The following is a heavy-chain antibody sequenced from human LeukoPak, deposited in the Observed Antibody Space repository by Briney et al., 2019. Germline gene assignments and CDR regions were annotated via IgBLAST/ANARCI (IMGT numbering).Heavy chain of an antibody. CDR1: GFTFSSYS. D-gene: IGHD2-8*02. CDR2: ISSSSSYI. V-gene: IGHV3-21*01. J-gene: IGHJ3*02. Sequence: GGSLRLSCAASGFTFSSYSMNWVRQAPGKGLEWVSSISSSSSYIYYADSVKGRFTISRDNAKNPLYLQMNSLRAEDTAVYYCARDPLSGRYAFDIWGQGTMVTVSS. CDR3: ARDPLSGRYAFDI.